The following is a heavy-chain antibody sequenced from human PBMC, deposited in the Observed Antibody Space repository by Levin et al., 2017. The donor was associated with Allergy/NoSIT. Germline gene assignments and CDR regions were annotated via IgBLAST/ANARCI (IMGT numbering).Heavy chain of an antibody. J-gene: IGHJ4*02. Sequence: GASVKVSCAASGFTFSNYWMHWVRQAPGKGLVWVSRIKSDGSRTSYADSAKGRFTLSSDNAKNTLYLQMNSLRAEDTAVYYCARDSITGTTRFGYWGQGTLVTVSS. CDR1: GFTFSNYW. V-gene: IGHV3-74*01. CDR2: IKSDGSRT. CDR3: ARDSITGTTRFGY. D-gene: IGHD1-7*01.